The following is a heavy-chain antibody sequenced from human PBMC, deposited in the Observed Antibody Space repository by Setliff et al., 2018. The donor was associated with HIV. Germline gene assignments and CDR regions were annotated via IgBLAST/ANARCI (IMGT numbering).Heavy chain of an antibody. CDR2: ISSSSSYI. Sequence: LRLSCAASGFTFSSYSMNWVRQAPGKGLEWVSSISSSSSYIYYADSVKGRFTISRDNAKNSLYLQMNSLRAEDTAVYYCAREVSMVRGVPDDYWGQGTLVTVSS. J-gene: IGHJ4*02. CDR1: GFTFSSYS. CDR3: AREVSMVRGVPDDY. V-gene: IGHV3-21*01. D-gene: IGHD3-10*01.